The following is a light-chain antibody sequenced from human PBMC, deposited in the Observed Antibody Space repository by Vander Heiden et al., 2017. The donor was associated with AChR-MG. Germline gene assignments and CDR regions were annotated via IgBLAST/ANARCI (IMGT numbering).Light chain of an antibody. Sequence: EIVLTQSPGTLSLSPGERATLSCRASQSVSSSYLAWYQQKPGQAPRLLIYGVSSRATGIPDRFSGSGSGTDFTLTISRLEPDDFALYYCQQDGTSPRTFGGGTKVEIK. CDR3: QQDGTSPRT. J-gene: IGKJ4*01. CDR2: GVS. CDR1: QSVSSSY. V-gene: IGKV3-20*01.